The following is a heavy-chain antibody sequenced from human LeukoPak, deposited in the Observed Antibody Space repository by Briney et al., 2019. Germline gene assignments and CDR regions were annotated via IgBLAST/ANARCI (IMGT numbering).Heavy chain of an antibody. V-gene: IGHV3-9*01. CDR3: AKARSYYGSGSYYFDY. D-gene: IGHD3-10*01. CDR1: GFTFDDYA. Sequence: PGGSLRLSCAASGFTFDDYAMHWVRQAPGKGLEWVSGISWNSGSIGYADSVKGRFTISRDNAKNSLYLQMNSLRAEDTALYYCAKARSYYGSGSYYFDYWGQGTLVTVSS. J-gene: IGHJ4*02. CDR2: ISWNSGSI.